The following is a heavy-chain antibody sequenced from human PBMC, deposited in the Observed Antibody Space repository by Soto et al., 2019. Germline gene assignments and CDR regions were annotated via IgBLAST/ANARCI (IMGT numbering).Heavy chain of an antibody. V-gene: IGHV3-33*01. Sequence: GGSLRLSCAASGFTFSSDGMHWVRQAPGKGLEWGAGIWYDGSNKYYAESVKGRFTISSDNSKNTLYLQMNSLRAEDTAVYYCARDRDSSSSRAEYFQHWRQGPLVTVSS. J-gene: IGHJ1*01. CDR2: IWYDGSNK. D-gene: IGHD6-13*01. CDR3: ARDRDSSSSRAEYFQH. CDR1: GFTFSSDG.